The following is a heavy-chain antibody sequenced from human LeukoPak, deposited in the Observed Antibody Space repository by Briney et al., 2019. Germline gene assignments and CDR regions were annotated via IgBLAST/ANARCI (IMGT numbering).Heavy chain of an antibody. CDR2: ISYDGSNK. D-gene: IGHD1-20*01. J-gene: IGHJ4*02. Sequence: GGSLRLSCAASGFTFSSYAMHWVRQAPGKGLEWVAVISYDGSNKYYADSVKGRFTISRDNSKNTLYLQMNSLRAEDTAVYYCAKSNWPGGVFDYWGQGTLVTVSS. CDR1: GFTFSSYA. CDR3: AKSNWPGGVFDY. V-gene: IGHV3-30*04.